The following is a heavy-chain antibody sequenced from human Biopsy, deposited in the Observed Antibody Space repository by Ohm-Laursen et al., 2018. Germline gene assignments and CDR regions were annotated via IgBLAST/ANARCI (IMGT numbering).Heavy chain of an antibody. CDR3: ARGGGLPHGNNWFDP. V-gene: IGHV4-34*01. CDR2: INHRGSN. D-gene: IGHD3-16*01. CDR1: GPSLMTHY. Sequence: GTLSLTCAVHGPSLMTHYWTWIRQPPGRGLEWIAEINHRGSNNYNPSLESRVTISVETSKNQISLKLTLVTAADTAVYYCARGGGLPHGNNWFDPWGQGTPVTVSP. J-gene: IGHJ5*02.